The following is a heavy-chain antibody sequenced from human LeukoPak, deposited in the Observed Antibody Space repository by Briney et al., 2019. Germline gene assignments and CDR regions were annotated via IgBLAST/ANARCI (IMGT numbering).Heavy chain of an antibody. CDR2: ISGSGGST. CDR1: GFTFSSYA. CDR3: ARARGYSYGYSDY. D-gene: IGHD5-18*01. Sequence: GGSLRLSCAASGFTFSSYAMSWVRQAPGKGLEWVSAISGSGGSTYYADSVKGRFTFSRDNAKNSLSLQMNSLRAEDTALYYCARARGYSYGYSDYWGQGTLVTVSS. J-gene: IGHJ4*02. V-gene: IGHV3-23*01.